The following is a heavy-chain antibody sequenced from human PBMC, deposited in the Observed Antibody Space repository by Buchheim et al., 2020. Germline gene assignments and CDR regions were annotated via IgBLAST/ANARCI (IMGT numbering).Heavy chain of an antibody. Sequence: QVQLVESGGGVVQPGRSLRLSCAASGFTFSSYGMHWVRQAPGKGLEWVAVISYDGSNKYYADSVKGRFTISRDYSKNTLYLQMNSLRAEDTAVYYCAKDCGWELLSNSAGSTLDYWGQGTL. CDR3: AKDCGWELLSNSAGSTLDY. J-gene: IGHJ4*02. V-gene: IGHV3-30*18. D-gene: IGHD1-26*01. CDR2: ISYDGSNK. CDR1: GFTFSSYG.